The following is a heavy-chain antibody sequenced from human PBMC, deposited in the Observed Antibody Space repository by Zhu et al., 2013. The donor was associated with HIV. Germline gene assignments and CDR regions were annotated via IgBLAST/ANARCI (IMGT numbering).Heavy chain of an antibody. V-gene: IGHV1-69*01. CDR2: IIPLFATA. J-gene: IGHJ6*03. CDR3: ARVVVRNDERAYYYMDF. D-gene: IGHD1-1*01. CDR1: GGTFSRYA. Sequence: QVQLVQSGAEVKKPGSSVKVSCKASGGTFSRYAISWVRQAPGQGLEWMGGIIPLFATANYAQKFQGRVTITADESTSTAYMQLRSLRSDDTAIYYCARVVVRNDERAYYYMDFWGKGTTVTVSS.